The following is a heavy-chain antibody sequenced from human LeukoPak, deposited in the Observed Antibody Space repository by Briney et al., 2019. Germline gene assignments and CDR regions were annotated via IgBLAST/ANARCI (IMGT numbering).Heavy chain of an antibody. CDR3: ARGGSSTRTGGYYFDY. V-gene: IGHV1-8*03. Sequence: ASVKVSCKASGYTFTSYDINWVRQATGQGHEWMGWMNPNSGNTGYAQKFQGRVTITRNTSISTAYMELSSLRSEDTAVYYCARGGSSTRTGGYYFDYWGQGTLVTVSS. D-gene: IGHD2-2*01. CDR1: GYTFTSYD. J-gene: IGHJ4*02. CDR2: MNPNSGNT.